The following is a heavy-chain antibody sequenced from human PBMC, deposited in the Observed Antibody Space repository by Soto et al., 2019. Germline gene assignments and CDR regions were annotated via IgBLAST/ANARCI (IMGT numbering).Heavy chain of an antibody. Sequence: PGGSLRLSCAASGLTFSNAWMSWVRQAPGKGLERVGRIKSKTDGGTTDYAAPVKGRFTISRDDSKNTLYLQMNNLKTEDTAVYYCTTDRPNGDPGAFDIWGQGTMVTVSS. D-gene: IGHD4-17*01. CDR3: TTDRPNGDPGAFDI. V-gene: IGHV3-15*01. J-gene: IGHJ3*02. CDR1: GLTFSNAW. CDR2: IKSKTDGGTT.